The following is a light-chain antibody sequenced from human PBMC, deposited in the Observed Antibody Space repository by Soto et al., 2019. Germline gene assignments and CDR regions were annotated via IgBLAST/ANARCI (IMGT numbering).Light chain of an antibody. J-gene: IGKJ2*01. Sequence: EIVLTQSPGTLSLSPGERATLSCRASQNINSNYFAWYQQKPGQAPRLLIYGASSRATGFPDRFSGSGSGTDFTLTISRLEPEEFAVYYCQQSDNSRYTFGQGTKLEIK. CDR3: QQSDNSRYT. V-gene: IGKV3-20*01. CDR1: QNINSNY. CDR2: GAS.